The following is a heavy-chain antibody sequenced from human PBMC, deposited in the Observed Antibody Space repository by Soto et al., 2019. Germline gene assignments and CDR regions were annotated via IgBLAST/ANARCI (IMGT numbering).Heavy chain of an antibody. Sequence: PGESLKISCKCSGYSFTSYWIVLVRQMPGKGLEWMGIIYPGDSDTRYSPSFQGQVTISADKSISTAYLQWSSLKASDTAMYYCASTSRREYYYYGMDVWGQGTTVTVSS. CDR3: ASTSRREYYYYGMDV. CDR2: IYPGDSDT. J-gene: IGHJ6*02. V-gene: IGHV5-51*01. CDR1: GYSFTSYW.